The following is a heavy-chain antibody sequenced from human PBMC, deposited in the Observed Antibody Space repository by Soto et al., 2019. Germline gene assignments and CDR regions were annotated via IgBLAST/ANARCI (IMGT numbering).Heavy chain of an antibody. Sequence: SETLSLTCTVSGGSISSYYGSWIRQPPGKGLEWIGYIYYSGSTNYNPSLKSRVTISVDTSKNQFSLKLSSVTAADTAVYYCARDQNYYGSGSYYNEDGMDVWGQGTTVTVSS. V-gene: IGHV4-59*01. D-gene: IGHD3-10*01. CDR2: IYYSGST. CDR3: ARDQNYYGSGSYYNEDGMDV. J-gene: IGHJ6*02. CDR1: GGSISSYY.